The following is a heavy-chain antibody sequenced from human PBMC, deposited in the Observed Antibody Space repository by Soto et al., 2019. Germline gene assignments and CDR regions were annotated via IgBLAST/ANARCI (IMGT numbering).Heavy chain of an antibody. CDR3: ARVGSTGGYSYGLSPYYYYGMDV. CDR1: GYSINSGYY. V-gene: IGHV4-38-2*02. Sequence: SETLSLTCTVSGYSINSGYYWGWIRQPPGKGLEWIGNSYPSGRTYYSPSLKSRVTISVDTSKNQFSLKLSSVTAADTAVYYCARVGSTGGYSYGLSPYYYYGMDVWGQGTTVTVSS. J-gene: IGHJ6*02. D-gene: IGHD5-18*01. CDR2: SYPSGRT.